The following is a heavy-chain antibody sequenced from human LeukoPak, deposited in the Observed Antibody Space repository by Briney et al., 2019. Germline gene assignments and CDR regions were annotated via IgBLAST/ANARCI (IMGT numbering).Heavy chain of an antibody. CDR1: GVSISSYY. CDR2: IYYSGST. V-gene: IGHV4-59*01. Sequence: SETLSLTCTVSGVSISSYYWSWIRQPPGKGLEWSGYIYYSGSTNYNPSLKSRVTISVDTSKNQFSLKLSSVTAADTAVYYCAREPRGYDFWSGYQESYGMDVWGQGTTVTVSS. D-gene: IGHD3-3*01. J-gene: IGHJ6*02. CDR3: AREPRGYDFWSGYQESYGMDV.